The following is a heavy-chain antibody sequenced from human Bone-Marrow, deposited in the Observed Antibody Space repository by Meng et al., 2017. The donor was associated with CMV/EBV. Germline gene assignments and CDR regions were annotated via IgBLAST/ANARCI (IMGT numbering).Heavy chain of an antibody. CDR1: GGSISSYY. CDR2: IYYSGST. D-gene: IGHD3-10*01. CDR3: ARAPMVRGAPFDY. Sequence: GPLRLSCTVSGGSISSYYWSWIRQPPGKGLEWIGYIYYSGSTNYNPSLKSRVTISVDTSKNQFSLKLSSVTAADTAVYYCARAPMVRGAPFDYWGQGTLVTVSS. J-gene: IGHJ4*02. V-gene: IGHV4-59*01.